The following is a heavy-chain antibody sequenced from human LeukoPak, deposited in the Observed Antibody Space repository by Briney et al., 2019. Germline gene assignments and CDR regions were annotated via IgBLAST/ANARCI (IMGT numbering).Heavy chain of an antibody. Sequence: GGSLSLSCEASGFTFSRYWMHWVRQVPGKGLAWVSRIKKDGSSTSYADSVKGRFTISRDNAKNTVYLQMNSLRAEDTAVYYCARPYGSGRSYYYYYGMDVWGQGTTVTVSS. V-gene: IGHV3-74*01. D-gene: IGHD3-10*01. CDR1: GFTFSRYW. CDR2: IKKDGSST. CDR3: ARPYGSGRSYYYYYGMDV. J-gene: IGHJ6*02.